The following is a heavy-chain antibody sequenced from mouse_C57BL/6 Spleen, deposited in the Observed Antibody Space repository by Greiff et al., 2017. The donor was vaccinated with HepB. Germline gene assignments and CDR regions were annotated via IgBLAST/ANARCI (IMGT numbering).Heavy chain of an antibody. J-gene: IGHJ3*01. CDR3: ASRRDDYGGFAY. Sequence: VQLQQPGAELVKPGASVKMSCKASGYTFTSYWITWVKQRPGQGLEWIGDIYPGSGSTNYNEKFKSKATLTVDTSSSTAYMQLSSLTSEDSAVYYCASRRDDYGGFAYWGQGTLVTVSA. D-gene: IGHD2-4*01. V-gene: IGHV1-55*01. CDR1: GYTFTSYW. CDR2: IYPGSGST.